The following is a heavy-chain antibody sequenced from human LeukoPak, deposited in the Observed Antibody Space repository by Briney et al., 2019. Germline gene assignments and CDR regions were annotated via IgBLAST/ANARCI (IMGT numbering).Heavy chain of an antibody. V-gene: IGHV3-48*03. CDR2: ISSSGSTI. CDR1: GFTFSSYE. D-gene: IGHD1-26*01. CDR3: ARVRYSGSYSQDDY. J-gene: IGHJ4*02. Sequence: TGGSLRLSCAASGFTFSSYEMKWVRQAPGKGLEWVSYISSSGSTIYYADSVKGRFTISRDNAKNSLYLQMNSLRAEDTAVYYCARVRYSGSYSQDDYWGQGTLVTVSS.